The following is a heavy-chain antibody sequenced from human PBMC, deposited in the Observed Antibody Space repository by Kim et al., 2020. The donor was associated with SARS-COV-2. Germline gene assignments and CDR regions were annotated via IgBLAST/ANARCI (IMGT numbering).Heavy chain of an antibody. Sequence: SETLSLTCAVYGGSFSCYYWSWIRQPPGKGLEWIGEINHSGSTNYNPSLKSRVTISVDTSKNQFSLKLSSVTAADTAVYYCARGKLLGASGPFDYWGQGTLVTVSS. CDR2: INHSGST. CDR3: ARGKLLGASGPFDY. J-gene: IGHJ4*02. D-gene: IGHD3-16*01. V-gene: IGHV4-34*01. CDR1: GGSFSCYY.